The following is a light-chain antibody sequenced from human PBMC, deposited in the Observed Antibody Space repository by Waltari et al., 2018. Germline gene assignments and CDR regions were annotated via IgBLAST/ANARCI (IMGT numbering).Light chain of an antibody. CDR3: QQYNNWPLT. V-gene: IGKV3-15*01. CDR1: QSLSSN. J-gene: IGKJ4*01. Sequence: EIVMTQSPATLSVSPGESATLSCRASQSLSSNLAWYQQKPGQAPWLLIYSASTRATGIPARFSVGGSGTEFTLTISSLQSEDFAVYYCQQYNNWPLTFGGGTKVEIK. CDR2: SAS.